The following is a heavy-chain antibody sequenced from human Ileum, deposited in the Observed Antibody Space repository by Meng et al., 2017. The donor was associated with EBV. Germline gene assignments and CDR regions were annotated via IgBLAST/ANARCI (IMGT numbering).Heavy chain of an antibody. Sequence: QVQLHRWGPRLVKPSGTLSLTCSVSDDSTIRSNWWSWVRQPPGKGLEWIGEILHAGVTNYNPSLKSRVSMSVDRSRIQASLNLNSVTAADTAIYYCARGEDYTWDVWGQGILVTVSS. J-gene: IGHJ4*02. CDR3: ARGEDYTWDV. CDR2: ILHAGVT. D-gene: IGHD3-16*01. CDR1: DDSTIRSNW. V-gene: IGHV4-4*02.